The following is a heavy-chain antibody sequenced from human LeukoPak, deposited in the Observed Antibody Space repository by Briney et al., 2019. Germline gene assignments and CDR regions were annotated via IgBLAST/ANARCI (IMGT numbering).Heavy chain of an antibody. CDR3: AKRTSYGNFDY. V-gene: IGHV3-23*01. Sequence: GGSLRLSCAASGFSFTNYAMSWVRRAPGKGLEWVSSISGSGSGTYYADSVKGRFTISRDNSKNTLYLQMNSLRAEDTATYYCAKRTSYGNFDYWGQGTLVTVSS. CDR1: GFSFTNYA. CDR2: ISGSGSGT. J-gene: IGHJ4*02. D-gene: IGHD5-18*01.